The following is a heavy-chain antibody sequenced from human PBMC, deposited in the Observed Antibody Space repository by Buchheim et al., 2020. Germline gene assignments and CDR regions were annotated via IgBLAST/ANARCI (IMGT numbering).Heavy chain of an antibody. CDR1: GFTFRTYW. V-gene: IGHV3-7*01. CDR3: ASDYITYGSIDFGH. J-gene: IGHJ5*02. Sequence: EVQLVESGGGLVQPGGSLRLSCAASGFTFRTYWMSWVRQAPGKGLEWVANIKEDGSIKYYVDPVKGRFTISRDNAKDSQYLQMNSLRVEDTAVYYCASDYITYGSIDFGHWGQGTL. CDR2: IKEDGSIK. D-gene: IGHD3-10*01.